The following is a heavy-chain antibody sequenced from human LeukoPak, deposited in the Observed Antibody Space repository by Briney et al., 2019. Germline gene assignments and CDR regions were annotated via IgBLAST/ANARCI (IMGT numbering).Heavy chain of an antibody. V-gene: IGHV3-21*01. Sequence: GGSLRLSCAASGFTFSSYSMNWVRQAPGKGLEWVSSISSSSSYIYYADSVKGRFTISRDNAKNSLYLQMNSLRAEDTAVYYCARDSAAAGSFDDWGQGILVTVSS. D-gene: IGHD6-13*01. CDR3: ARDSAAAGSFDD. CDR1: GFTFSSYS. CDR2: ISSSSSYI. J-gene: IGHJ4*02.